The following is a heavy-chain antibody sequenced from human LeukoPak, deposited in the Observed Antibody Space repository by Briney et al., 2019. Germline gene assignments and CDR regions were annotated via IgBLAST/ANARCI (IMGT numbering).Heavy chain of an antibody. D-gene: IGHD2-8*01. CDR1: GFTFSNYG. CDR2: ISVAGATT. Sequence: PGGSLRLSCAASGFTFSNYGMSWVRQAPGKVLGWVSPISVAGATTYDADSVKGRFTISRDNSRSTLYLQMNSLRAEDTALYYCAKDTSIGRYCTNGVCSPFDYWGQGTLVTVSS. CDR3: AKDTSIGRYCTNGVCSPFDY. J-gene: IGHJ4*02. V-gene: IGHV3-23*01.